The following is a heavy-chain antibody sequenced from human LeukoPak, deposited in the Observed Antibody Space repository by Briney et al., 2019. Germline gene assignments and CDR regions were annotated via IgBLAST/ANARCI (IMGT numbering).Heavy chain of an antibody. CDR1: GFTFNIYC. D-gene: IGHD3-3*01. Sequence: GGSLSLSWAAAGFTFNIYCMSWVRQAPGKGLEWVSCINLNGGSTGYADSVKGRFTIARANGKNSLYLQINSLRTEDTSLYYCARDQSGYYDSLAFDYWGQGTLVTVSS. CDR2: INLNGGST. J-gene: IGHJ4*02. CDR3: ARDQSGYYDSLAFDY. V-gene: IGHV3-20*04.